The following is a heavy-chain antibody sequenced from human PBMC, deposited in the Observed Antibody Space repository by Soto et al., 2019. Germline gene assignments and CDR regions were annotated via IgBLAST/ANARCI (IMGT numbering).Heavy chain of an antibody. V-gene: IGHV3-21*01. Sequence: PGGSLRLSCAASGFTFSSYSMNWVRQAPGKGLEWVSSISSSSSYIYYADSVKGRFTISRDNAKNSLYLQMNSLRAEDTAVYYCARSTYYAFWSGYYSPYYFDYWGQGALVTVSS. CDR3: ARSTYYAFWSGYYSPYYFDY. D-gene: IGHD3-3*01. CDR2: ISSSSSYI. CDR1: GFTFSSYS. J-gene: IGHJ4*02.